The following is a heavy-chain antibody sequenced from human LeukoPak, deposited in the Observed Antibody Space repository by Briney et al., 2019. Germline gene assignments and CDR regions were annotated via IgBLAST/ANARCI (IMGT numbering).Heavy chain of an antibody. CDR3: ARGAYGDI. CDR2: ISTQSGYT. J-gene: IGHJ4*02. V-gene: IGHV1-18*01. CDR1: GYTLTSYG. Sequence: ASVKVSCEAFGYTLTSYGFNWMRQAPGQGLEWMGWISTQSGYTNYAQKVQGRLTLTADRSTNTAYMELRSLRSDDTAVYYCARGAYGDIWGQGTMVTVSS. D-gene: IGHD3-9*01.